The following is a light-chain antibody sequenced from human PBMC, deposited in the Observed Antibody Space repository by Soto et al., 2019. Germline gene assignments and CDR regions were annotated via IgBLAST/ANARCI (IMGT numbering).Light chain of an antibody. J-gene: IGKJ2*01. CDR3: QQYGSSPYT. V-gene: IGKV3-20*01. CDR2: GAS. CDR1: QSVDSNY. Sequence: ETVVTQSPGTLSLSPGERATLSCRASQSVDSNYLAWYQQKPGQAPRLLIYGASTRATGIPDRFSGSGSGTDFTLTISRLEPEDFAVYYCQQYGSSPYTFAQGTKLDIK.